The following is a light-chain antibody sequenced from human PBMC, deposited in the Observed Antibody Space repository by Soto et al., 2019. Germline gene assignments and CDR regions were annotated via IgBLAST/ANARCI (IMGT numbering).Light chain of an antibody. J-gene: IGLJ1*01. CDR2: LNSDGSH. Sequence: QPVLTQSPSASASLGASVKLTCTLSSGHSSYAIAWHQQQPEQGPRYLMKLNSDGSHSKGDGIPDRFSGSSSGAERYLTISSLQSEDEADYYCQTWGTGIHYVFGTGTKLTVL. CDR1: SGHSSYA. CDR3: QTWGTGIHYV. V-gene: IGLV4-69*01.